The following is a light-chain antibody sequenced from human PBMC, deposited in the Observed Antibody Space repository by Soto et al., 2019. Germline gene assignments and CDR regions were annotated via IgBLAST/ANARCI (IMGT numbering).Light chain of an antibody. CDR2: GAS. Sequence: ELVLTQSPATLSVSPGERATLSCRASQGVGSTLAWYQQEPGRAPRLLIYGASNRATGIPDRFSGSGSGTDFTLTISRLEPEDFAVYYCQQYGSSGTFGQGTKVEIK. CDR3: QQYGSSGT. J-gene: IGKJ1*01. V-gene: IGKV3-20*01. CDR1: QGVGST.